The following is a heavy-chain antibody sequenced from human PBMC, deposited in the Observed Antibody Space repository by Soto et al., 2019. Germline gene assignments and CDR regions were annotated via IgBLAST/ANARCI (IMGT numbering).Heavy chain of an antibody. D-gene: IGHD1-26*01. J-gene: IGHJ4*02. CDR1: GFTFSSYG. V-gene: IGHV3-30*03. CDR3: ATSPRKYSGSYPI. CDR2: ISYDGSNK. Sequence: QVQLVESGGGVVQPGRSLRLSCAASGFTFSSYGMHWVRQAPGKGLEWVAVISYDGSNKYYADSVKGRFTISRDNSKNTLYLQMNSLRAEDTAMYYCATSPRKYSGSYPIWGQGTLVTVSS.